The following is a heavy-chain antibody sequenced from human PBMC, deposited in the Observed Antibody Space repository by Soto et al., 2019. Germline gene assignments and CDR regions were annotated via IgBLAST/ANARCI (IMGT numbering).Heavy chain of an antibody. D-gene: IGHD1-26*01. Sequence: QLQESSPALVKPLGTLSLTCAVSGASVSSNTWWTWVRQPPGKGLEWIGEIYHTGSTNYNPSLKGRVTMSVDKSNNPLSLSLTSVNAADTAISYCARDRFQSVGRSGGFDPWGQGTLVTVSS. CDR3: ARDRFQSVGRSGGFDP. J-gene: IGHJ5*02. CDR1: GASVSSNTW. CDR2: IYHTGST. V-gene: IGHV4-4*02.